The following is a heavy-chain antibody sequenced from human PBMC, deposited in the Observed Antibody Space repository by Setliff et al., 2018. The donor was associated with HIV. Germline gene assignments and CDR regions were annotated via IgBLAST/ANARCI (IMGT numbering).Heavy chain of an antibody. Sequence: PSETLSLTCTVSGGSASNSRYYWAWIRQPPGKGLEYIGSIHYNERTYYNPSLKSRVAISIDTSKNQFSLNLTSVTAADTAVYYCASWGGFEWLLSEEAFDIWGQGTMVTVSS. V-gene: IGHV4-39*01. CDR1: GGSASNSRYY. D-gene: IGHD3-3*01. CDR3: ASWGGFEWLLSEEAFDI. J-gene: IGHJ3*02. CDR2: IHYNERT.